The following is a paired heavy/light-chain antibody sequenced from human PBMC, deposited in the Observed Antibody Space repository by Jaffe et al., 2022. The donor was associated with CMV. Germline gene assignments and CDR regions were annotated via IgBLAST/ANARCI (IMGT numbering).Light chain of an antibody. V-gene: IGKV1-5*03. CDR1: QSIRTW. CDR3: QQYNSYPWT. CDR2: QAS. Sequence: DIQMTQSPSTLSANVGDKVTLTCRASQSIRTWLAWYQQKPGKAPHVLIYQASTLESGVPSRFSGSGSGTEFTLTISSLQPDDFAIYYCQQYNSYPWTFGQGTKVEIK. J-gene: IGKJ1*01.
Heavy chain of an antibody. V-gene: IGHV3-48*03. CDR1: GFTFSDYE. CDR3: ASGRSCIKGFCYNDVYFRH. Sequence: EVRLVESGGGLAQPGGSLRLSCAASGFTFSDYEMNWVRQAPGRGLEWIANITSSGISTKYAESVKGRFTISRDNAKNSLYLQMNSLRVEDTAIYYCASGRSCIKGFCYNDVYFRHWGQGTLVTVSS. D-gene: IGHD2-8*01. CDR2: ITSSGIST. J-gene: IGHJ1*01.